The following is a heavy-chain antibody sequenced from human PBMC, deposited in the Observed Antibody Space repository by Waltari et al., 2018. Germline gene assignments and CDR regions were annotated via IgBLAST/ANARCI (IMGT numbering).Heavy chain of an antibody. CDR2: ISATGGTT. Sequence: EVQLLESGGGVVHPGGSLRLSCAAAGFTFGSYAMIWVRQAPGKGLEGVSAISATGGTTYYRDSVKGRFTISRDNSKNTVYLQMNSPGVEDTAIYYCAKDSLYSSGWPDGFDVWGQGTKVTVSS. J-gene: IGHJ3*01. D-gene: IGHD6-19*01. V-gene: IGHV3-23*01. CDR1: GFTFGSYA. CDR3: AKDSLYSSGWPDGFDV.